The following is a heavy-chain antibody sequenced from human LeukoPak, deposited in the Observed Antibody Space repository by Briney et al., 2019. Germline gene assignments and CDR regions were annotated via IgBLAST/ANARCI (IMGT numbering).Heavy chain of an antibody. CDR3: ARLSTAVVDSDY. CDR2: IKQDGSDK. Sequence: GDSLRLSCAASGFTFTKYWMTWVRQAPGKGLEWVGNIKQDGSDKNYMDSVKGRFTISRDNTKNSLYLQMNTLRAEDTAVYYCARLSTAVVDSDYWGQGTLVTVSS. CDR1: GFTFTKYW. J-gene: IGHJ4*02. D-gene: IGHD6-19*01. V-gene: IGHV3-7*01.